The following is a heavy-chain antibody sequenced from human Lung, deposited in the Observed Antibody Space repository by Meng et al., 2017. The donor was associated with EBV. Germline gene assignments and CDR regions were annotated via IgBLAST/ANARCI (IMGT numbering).Heavy chain of an antibody. CDR3: ASYCNVGSCYSTFDP. CDR2: LSFRGNT. V-gene: IGHV4-39*07. CDR1: EGFRVNCGYY. Sequence: GLGPRGVKPWEPLSSTCACSEGFRVNCGYYGGWIRQFPGKGLEWIGSLSFRGNTHYNPSHKNRVTMSIDTSRTQFSLKVTSVTAADTAVYYCASYCNVGSCYSTFDPWGQGTLVTVSS. J-gene: IGHJ5*02. D-gene: IGHD2-15*01.